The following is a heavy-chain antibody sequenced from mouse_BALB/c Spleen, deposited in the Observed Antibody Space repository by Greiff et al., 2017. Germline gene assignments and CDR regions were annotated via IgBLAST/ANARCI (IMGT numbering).Heavy chain of an antibody. Sequence: EVMLVESGGGLVQPGGSLRLSCATSGFTFTDYYMSWVRQPPGKALEWLGFIRNKANGYTTEYSASVKGRFTISRDNSQSILYLQMNTLRAEDSATYYCARDGWDDAMDYWGQGTSVTVSS. CDR1: GFTFTDYY. CDR3: ARDGWDDAMDY. J-gene: IGHJ4*01. CDR2: IRNKANGYTT. D-gene: IGHD4-1*01. V-gene: IGHV7-3*02.